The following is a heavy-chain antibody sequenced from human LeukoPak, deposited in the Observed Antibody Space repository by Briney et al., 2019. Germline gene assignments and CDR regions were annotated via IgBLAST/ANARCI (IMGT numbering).Heavy chain of an antibody. J-gene: IGHJ4*02. D-gene: IGHD4/OR15-4a*01. V-gene: IGHV3-53*01. Sequence: PGGSLRLSCTVSGFTVSSNSMSWVRQAPGKGLEWVSFIYSDNTHYSDSVQGRFTIPRDNSKNTLYLQMNSLRAEDTAVYYCARRAGAYSHPYDYWGQGTLVTVSS. CDR3: ARRAGAYSHPYDY. CDR1: GFTVSSNS. CDR2: IYSDNT.